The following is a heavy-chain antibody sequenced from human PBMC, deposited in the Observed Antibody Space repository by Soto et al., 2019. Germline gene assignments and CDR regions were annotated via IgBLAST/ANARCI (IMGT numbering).Heavy chain of an antibody. CDR2: ISAYNGNT. J-gene: IGHJ4*02. Sequence: QVQLVQSGAEVKKPGASVKVSCKASGYTFASYAISRMRQAPGQGLEWMGWISAYNGNTNYAQKLQGRVTMTTDTSTSTADMELRSLRSDDTSVYYCARDPPPPDYWGQGTLVNVSS. V-gene: IGHV1-18*01. CDR1: GYTFASYA. CDR3: ARDPPPPDY.